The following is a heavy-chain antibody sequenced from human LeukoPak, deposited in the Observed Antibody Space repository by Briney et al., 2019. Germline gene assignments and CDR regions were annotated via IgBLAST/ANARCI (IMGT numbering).Heavy chain of an antibody. Sequence: SETLSLTCTVSGGSISSSSYYWGWIRQPPGKGLEWIGSIYYSGSTYYNPSLKSRVTISVDTSKNQFSLKLSSVTAADTAVYYCARGRKGYDYVWGSYRYSGPNYFDYWGQGTLVTVSS. J-gene: IGHJ4*02. CDR3: ARGRKGYDYVWGSYRYSGPNYFDY. V-gene: IGHV4-39*07. D-gene: IGHD3-16*02. CDR2: IYYSGST. CDR1: GGSISSSSYY.